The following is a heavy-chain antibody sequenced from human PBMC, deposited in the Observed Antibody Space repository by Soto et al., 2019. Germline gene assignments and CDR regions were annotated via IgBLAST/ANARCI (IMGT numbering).Heavy chain of an antibody. D-gene: IGHD2-15*01. CDR1: GGSISSNSHY. CDR2: IYYNGDT. Sequence: SETLSLTCSVSGGSISSNSHYWVWIRQPPGKGLECIGSIYYNGDTHYNPSLKSRVTISVDTSKNQFSVKLNSVAAADTAVYYCARHQSVVVVTAARALDIWGQGTMVTVSS. CDR3: ARHQSVVVVTAARALDI. V-gene: IGHV4-39*01. J-gene: IGHJ3*02.